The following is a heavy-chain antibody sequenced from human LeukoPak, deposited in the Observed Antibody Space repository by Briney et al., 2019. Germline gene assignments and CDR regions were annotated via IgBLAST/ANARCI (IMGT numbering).Heavy chain of an antibody. CDR2: INTDGTVT. V-gene: IGHV3-74*01. Sequence: SGGSLRLTCAASGFTFSKYWMLWVRQAPGKGLESVSRINTDGTVTTYADSVKGRFTVSRDNADNTMILQMNSVRGEDTAVYYCATKQWLAPPPDSWGQGTPVTVSS. J-gene: IGHJ4*02. CDR1: GFTFSKYW. D-gene: IGHD6-19*01. CDR3: ATKQWLAPPPDS.